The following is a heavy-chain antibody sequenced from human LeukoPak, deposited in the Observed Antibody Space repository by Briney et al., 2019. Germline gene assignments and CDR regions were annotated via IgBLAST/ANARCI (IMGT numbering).Heavy chain of an antibody. CDR2: IWYDGSNK. CDR1: GFTFSSYG. V-gene: IGHV3-33*01. D-gene: IGHD5-18*01. CDR3: ARDRDSYGYGLYYFDY. J-gene: IGHJ4*02. Sequence: GGPLRLSCAASGFTFSSYGMHWVRQAPGKGLEWVAVIWYDGSNKYYADSVKGRFTISRDNSKNTLYLQMNSLRAEDTAVYYCARDRDSYGYGLYYFDYWGQGTLVTVSS.